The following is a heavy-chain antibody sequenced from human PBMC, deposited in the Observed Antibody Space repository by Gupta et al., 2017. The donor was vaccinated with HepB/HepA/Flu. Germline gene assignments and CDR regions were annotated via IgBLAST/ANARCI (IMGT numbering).Heavy chain of an antibody. D-gene: IGHD3-22*01. CDR2: IYWADDK. CDR1: GFSLSTSGVS. J-gene: IGHJ3*02. Sequence: QITLKESGPTLVKPTQTLTLTCTFSGFSLSTSGVSVGWIRQPPGKALEWLALIYWADDKRYSPSLKSRLTITKDTSKNQVVLTMTNMDPVDTATYYCAHTYYYYSMDMGDAFDIWGQVTMVTVYS. V-gene: IGHV2-5*02. CDR3: AHTYYYYSMDMGDAFDI.